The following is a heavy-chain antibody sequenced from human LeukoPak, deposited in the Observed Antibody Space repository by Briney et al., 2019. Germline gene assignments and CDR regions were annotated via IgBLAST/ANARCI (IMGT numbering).Heavy chain of an antibody. CDR2: INPNSGGT. Sequence: ASVKVSCKASGYTFTGYYMHWVRQAPGQGLEWMGWINPNSGGTNYAQKFQGWVTMTRDTSISTAYVELSRLRSDDTAVYYCARGDYYDSSGYNYWGQGALVTVSS. CDR3: ARGDYYDSSGYNY. D-gene: IGHD3-22*01. CDR1: GYTFTGYY. V-gene: IGHV1-2*04. J-gene: IGHJ4*02.